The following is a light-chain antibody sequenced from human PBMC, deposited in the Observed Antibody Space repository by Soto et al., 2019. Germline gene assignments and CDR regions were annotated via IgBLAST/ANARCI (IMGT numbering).Light chain of an antibody. Sequence: QSALTQPASVSGSPGQSITISCTGTSSDVGGYNFVSWYQQHPGKAPKLMIYEVSKRPSGVSNRFSGSKSGNTASLTISGLQAEDEADYYCSSYTSSIPHVVFGGGTKLTVL. CDR1: SSDVGGYNF. J-gene: IGLJ2*01. CDR2: EVS. V-gene: IGLV2-14*01. CDR3: SSYTSSIPHVV.